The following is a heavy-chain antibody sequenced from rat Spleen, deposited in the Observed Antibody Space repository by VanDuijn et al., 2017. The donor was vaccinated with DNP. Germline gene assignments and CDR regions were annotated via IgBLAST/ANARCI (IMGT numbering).Heavy chain of an antibody. CDR2: IGSAAYAP. V-gene: IGHV5-25*01. J-gene: IGHJ2*01. CDR3: ATHGDFSGALYFDY. Sequence: EVQLVESGGGLVQPGRSLNLSCAASGFTFSAYYMAWVRQAPAKGLEWVAYIGSAAYAPYYGDSVKGRFTISRDNAKYTLYLHMDSLKSEDTATYYCATHGDFSGALYFDYWGKGSMVTVSS. CDR1: GFTFSAYY. D-gene: IGHD1-1*01.